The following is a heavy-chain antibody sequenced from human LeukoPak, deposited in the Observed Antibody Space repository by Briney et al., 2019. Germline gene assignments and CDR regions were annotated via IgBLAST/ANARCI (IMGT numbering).Heavy chain of an antibody. Sequence: GGSLRLSCAASGFTFSNAWMSWVRQAPGKGLEWVSVIYSGGSTYYADSVKGRFTISRDNSKNTLYLQMNSLRAEDTAVYYCAREPTVTYDAFDIWGQGTMVTVSS. V-gene: IGHV3-66*01. CDR2: IYSGGST. CDR1: GFTFSNAW. D-gene: IGHD4-17*01. CDR3: AREPTVTYDAFDI. J-gene: IGHJ3*02.